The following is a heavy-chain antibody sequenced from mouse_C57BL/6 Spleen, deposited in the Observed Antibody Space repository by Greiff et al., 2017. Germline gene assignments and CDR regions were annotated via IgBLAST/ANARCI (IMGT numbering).Heavy chain of an antibody. J-gene: IGHJ2*01. Sequence: VQLKESGPELVKPGASVKISCKASGYSFTGYYMNWVKQSPEKSLEWIGEINPSTGGTTYNQKFKAKGTLTVDKSTSTAYMQLKSLTSEDSAVYYCARRGYDYDYFDYWGQGTTLTVAS. D-gene: IGHD2-4*01. CDR1: GYSFTGYY. CDR2: INPSTGGT. V-gene: IGHV1-42*01. CDR3: ARRGYDYDYFDY.